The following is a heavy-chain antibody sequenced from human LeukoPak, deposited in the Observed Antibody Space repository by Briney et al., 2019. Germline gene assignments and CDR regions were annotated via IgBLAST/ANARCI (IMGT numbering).Heavy chain of an antibody. Sequence: GGSLRLSCAASGFTFSRYWMHWVRQAPGKGLMWVSRISPDGSTTLYADSVKGRFTISRDNAKHSLYLQMNSLTAEDTAVYYCARDPQKGAARPAFFDYWGQGTLVTVSS. CDR3: ARDPQKGAARPAFFDY. V-gene: IGHV3-74*03. D-gene: IGHD6-6*01. J-gene: IGHJ4*02. CDR2: ISPDGSTT. CDR1: GFTFSRYW.